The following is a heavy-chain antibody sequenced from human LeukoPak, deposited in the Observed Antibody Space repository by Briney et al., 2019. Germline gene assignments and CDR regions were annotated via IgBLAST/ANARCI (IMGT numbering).Heavy chain of an antibody. Sequence: ASVKVSCKASGGTFSSYTISWVRQAPGQGLEWMGRIIPILGIANYAQKFQGRVTITADKSTSTAYMELSSLRSEDTAVYYCARGPFWGDSCGYPHFDYWGQGTLVTVSS. CDR1: GGTFSSYT. J-gene: IGHJ4*02. D-gene: IGHD3-22*01. CDR3: ARGPFWGDSCGYPHFDY. V-gene: IGHV1-69*02. CDR2: IIPILGIA.